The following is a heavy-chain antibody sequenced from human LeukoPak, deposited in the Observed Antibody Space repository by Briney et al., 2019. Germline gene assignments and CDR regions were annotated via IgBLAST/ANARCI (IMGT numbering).Heavy chain of an antibody. CDR3: ARRRGSGSTQVFDY. CDR1: GASISNYY. D-gene: IGHD6-19*01. CDR2: IYYTGSS. J-gene: IGHJ4*02. Sequence: ASETLSLTCNVSGASISNYYWTWTRQPPGKGLEWIGYIYYTGSSSYNPSLRSRVTISIDTSKNQFSLKLSSVTAADTAVYYCARRRGSGSTQVFDYWGQGTLVTVSS. V-gene: IGHV4-59*08.